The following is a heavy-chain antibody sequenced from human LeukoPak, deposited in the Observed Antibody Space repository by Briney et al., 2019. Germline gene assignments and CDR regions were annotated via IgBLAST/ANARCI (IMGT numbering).Heavy chain of an antibody. CDR3: ASVLYCGADCYSGRYFFDY. J-gene: IGHJ4*02. CDR2: INPSGDST. V-gene: IGHV1-46*01. D-gene: IGHD2-21*02. CDR1: GYTFTSYA. Sequence: ASVKLSCTASGYTFTSYAMHWVRQAPGQGLEWMGVINPSGDSTSYAQEFQGRVTMTRDTFTSTVYMELSSLRSEDTAVYYCASVLYCGADCYSGRYFFDYWGQGTLVTVSS.